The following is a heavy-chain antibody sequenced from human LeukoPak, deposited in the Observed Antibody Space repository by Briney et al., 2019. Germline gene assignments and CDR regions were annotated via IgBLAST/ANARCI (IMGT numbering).Heavy chain of an antibody. V-gene: IGHV5-10-1*01. J-gene: IGHJ4*02. Sequence: GESLKISCKGSGYSFTSYWISWVRQMPGKGLEWMGRIDPSDSYTNYSPSFQGHVTISADKSISTAYLQWSSLKASDTAMYYCASRPTYYYDSSVDSDYWGQGTLVTVSS. CDR1: GYSFTSYW. D-gene: IGHD3-22*01. CDR3: ASRPTYYYDSSVDSDY. CDR2: IDPSDSYT.